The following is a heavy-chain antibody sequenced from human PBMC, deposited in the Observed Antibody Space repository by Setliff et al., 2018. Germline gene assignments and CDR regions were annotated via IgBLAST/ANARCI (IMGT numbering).Heavy chain of an antibody. CDR2: INPSGGST. CDR1: GYTFTSYY. V-gene: IGHV1-46*01. D-gene: IGHD2-15*01. J-gene: IGHJ4*02. CDR3: AREAKRNVVVVVAATPVY. Sequence: ASVKVSCKASGYTFTSYYMHWVRQAPGQGLEWMGIINPSGGSTSYAQKFQGGVTMTRDTSTSTVYMELSSLRSEDTAVYYCAREAKRNVVVVVAATPVYWGQGTLVTVSS.